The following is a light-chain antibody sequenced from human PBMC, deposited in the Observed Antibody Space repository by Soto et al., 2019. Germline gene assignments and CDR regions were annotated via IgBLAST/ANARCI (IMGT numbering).Light chain of an antibody. V-gene: IGLV1-51*01. CDR1: SSNIGGNS. CDR3: ATWDSALSAGV. Sequence: QSVLTQPPSMSAAPGQMVAISCSGTSSNIGGNSVSWYQHFPGTAPKVLIYDNNRRPSGIPDRFSGSKSGTSATLTIIGLQTGDEDDYYCATWDSALSAGVFGGGTKLTVL. CDR2: DNN. J-gene: IGLJ3*02.